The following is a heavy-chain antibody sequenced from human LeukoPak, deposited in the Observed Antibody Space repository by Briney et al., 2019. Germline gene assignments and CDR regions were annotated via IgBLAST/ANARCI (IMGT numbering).Heavy chain of an antibody. Sequence: SETLSLTCAVYGGFFSGYYWSWIRQPPGKGLEWIGEINHSGSTNYNPSLKSRVTISVDTSKNQFSLKLSSVTAADTAVYYCARGGRGIAARRNYYMDVWGKGTTVTVSS. CDR2: INHSGST. V-gene: IGHV4-34*01. D-gene: IGHD6-13*01. CDR1: GGFFSGYY. CDR3: ARGGRGIAARRNYYMDV. J-gene: IGHJ6*03.